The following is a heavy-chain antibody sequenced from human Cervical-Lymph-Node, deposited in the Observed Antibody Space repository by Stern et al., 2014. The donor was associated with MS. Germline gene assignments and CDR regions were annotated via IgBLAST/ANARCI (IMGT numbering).Heavy chain of an antibody. CDR2: FDPEDGET. D-gene: IGHD3-10*01. CDR1: GSTLTDFF. CDR3: ATDYNY. J-gene: IGHJ4*02. Sequence: QVQLVQSGAEVKKTGASVKVSCKVSGSTLTDFFMHWVRQPPGKGLEWMGGFDPEDGETIYAQNFQGRVTMTEDTSTDTAYMELSSLRSDDTAVYYCATDYNYWGQGTLVTVSS. V-gene: IGHV1-24*01.